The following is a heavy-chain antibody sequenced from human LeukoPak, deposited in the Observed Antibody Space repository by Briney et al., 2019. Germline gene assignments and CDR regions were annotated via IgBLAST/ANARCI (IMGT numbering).Heavy chain of an antibody. D-gene: IGHD3-16*01. V-gene: IGHV4-34*01. Sequence: PSETLSLTCAVYGASFGGYYWNWIRQPPGKGLEWIGEINQSGSTTYNPSLNSRDTISIDPAKTLFSLKMTYVRAADSAVYYCARLRKGVDVFDIWGQGTMVSVSS. CDR3: ARLRKGVDVFDI. J-gene: IGHJ3*02. CDR1: GASFGGYY. CDR2: INQSGST.